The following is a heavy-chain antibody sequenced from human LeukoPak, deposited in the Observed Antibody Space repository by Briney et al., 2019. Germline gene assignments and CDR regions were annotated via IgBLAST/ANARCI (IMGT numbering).Heavy chain of an antibody. J-gene: IGHJ4*02. Sequence: SETLSLTCTVSGGSVRGYYWTWIRQAPGKGLEWIGYIYYSGSTNYNPSLKSRVTISVDTSKNQFSLKLSSVTAADTAVYYCAREPGDPPYYFDYWGQGTLVTVSS. CDR1: GGSVRGYY. CDR3: AREPGDPPYYFDY. D-gene: IGHD7-27*01. V-gene: IGHV4-59*02. CDR2: IYYSGST.